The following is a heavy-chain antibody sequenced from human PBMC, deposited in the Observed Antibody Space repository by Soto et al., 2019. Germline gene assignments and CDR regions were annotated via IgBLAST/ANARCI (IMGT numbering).Heavy chain of an antibody. CDR3: ARSFFTIFGVVIPYYFYGMDV. CDR2: IYYSGST. J-gene: IGHJ6*02. CDR1: GGSISSGGYY. Sequence: SETLSLTCTVSGGSISSGGYYWSWIRQHPGKGLEWIGYIYYSGSTYYNPYLKSRVTISVDTSKNQFSLKLCSVIAADTAVYYCARSFFTIFGVVIPYYFYGMDVWVQGSTVTVSS. D-gene: IGHD3-3*01. V-gene: IGHV4-31*03.